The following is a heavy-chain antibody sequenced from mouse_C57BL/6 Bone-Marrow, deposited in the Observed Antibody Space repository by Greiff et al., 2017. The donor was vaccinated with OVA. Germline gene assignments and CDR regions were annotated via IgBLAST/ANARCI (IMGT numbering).Heavy chain of an antibody. J-gene: IGHJ2*01. V-gene: IGHV1-55*01. CDR2: IYPGSGST. D-gene: IGHD1-1*01. Sequence: QVQLQQPGAELVKPGASVKMSCKASGYTFTSYWITWVKQRPGQGLEWIGDIYPGSGSTNYNEKFKGKATLTVDTSSSTAYMQLSSLTSEDSAVYCGGRRHYYDSTVDYWGQGTTVTVSS. CDR3: GRRHYYDSTVDY. CDR1: GYTFTSYW.